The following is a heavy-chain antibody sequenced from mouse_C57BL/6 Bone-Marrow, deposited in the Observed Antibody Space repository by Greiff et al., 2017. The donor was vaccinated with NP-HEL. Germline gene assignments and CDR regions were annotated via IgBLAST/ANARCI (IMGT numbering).Heavy chain of an antibody. CDR2: ISSGSSTI. J-gene: IGHJ4*01. CDR1: GFTFSDYG. D-gene: IGHD2-3*01. CDR3: ARPDPLSGYAMDY. V-gene: IGHV5-17*01. Sequence: EVHLVESGGGLVKPGGSLKLSCAASGFTFSDYGMHWVRQAPEKGLEWVAYISSGSSTIYYADTVKGRFTISRDNAKNHLFLQMTSLRSEDTAMYYCARPDPLSGYAMDYWGQGTSVTVSS.